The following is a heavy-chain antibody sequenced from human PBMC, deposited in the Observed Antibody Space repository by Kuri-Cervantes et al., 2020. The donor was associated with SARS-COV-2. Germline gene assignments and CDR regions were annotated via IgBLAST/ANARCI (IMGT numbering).Heavy chain of an antibody. CDR3: AREAYSSGYNDAFDI. Sequence: SVKVSCKASGYTFTSYGISWVRQAPGQGLEWMGGIIPILGIANYAQKFQGRVTITADKSTSTAYMELSSLRSEDTAVYYCAREAYSSGYNDAFDIWGQGTMVTVSS. CDR1: GYTFTSYG. J-gene: IGHJ3*02. V-gene: IGHV1-69*10. D-gene: IGHD3-22*01. CDR2: IIPILGIA.